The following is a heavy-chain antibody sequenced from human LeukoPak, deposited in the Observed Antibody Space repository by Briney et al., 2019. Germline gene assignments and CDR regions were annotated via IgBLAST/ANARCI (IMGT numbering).Heavy chain of an antibody. J-gene: IGHJ5*02. CDR2: IYTSGST. CDR3: ARLTDSSAYKGWFDP. CDR1: GGSISSYY. D-gene: IGHD3-22*01. Sequence: SETLSLTCTVSGGSISSYYWSWIRQPPGKGLEWIGRIYTSGSTNYNPSLKSRVTISIDTSKNQFSLKLTSVTAADTAVYYCARLTDSSAYKGWFDPWGQGILVTVSS. V-gene: IGHV4-4*07.